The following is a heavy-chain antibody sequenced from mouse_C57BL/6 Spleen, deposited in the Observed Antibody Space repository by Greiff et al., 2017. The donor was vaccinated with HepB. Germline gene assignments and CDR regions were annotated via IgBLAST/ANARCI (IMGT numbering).Heavy chain of an antibody. V-gene: IGHV1-69*01. Sequence: QVQLQQPGAELVMPGASVKLSCKASGYTFPSYWMHWVKQRPGQGLEWIGEIDPSDSYTNYNQKFKGKSTLTVDKSSRPAYMQLSSLTSEDSAVYYCARSGSSYVYYWYFDVWGTGTTVTVSS. CDR3: ARSGSSYVYYWYFDV. CDR1: GYTFPSYW. CDR2: IDPSDSYT. D-gene: IGHD1-1*01. J-gene: IGHJ1*03.